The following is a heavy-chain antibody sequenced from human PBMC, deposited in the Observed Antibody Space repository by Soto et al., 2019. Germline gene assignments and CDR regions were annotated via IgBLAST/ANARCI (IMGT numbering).Heavy chain of an antibody. CDR3: AKAAAYYYGSGRREHFDY. D-gene: IGHD3-10*01. CDR1: GFTFSSYA. V-gene: IGHV3-23*01. J-gene: IGHJ4*02. Sequence: EVQLLESGGGLVQPEGSLRLSCAASGFTFSSYAMSWVRQAPGKGLEWVSGVSGSGGSTYYADSVKGRFTISRDNSKNTLYLQMNSLRAEDTAVYYCAKAAAYYYGSGRREHFDYWGQGTLVTVSS. CDR2: VSGSGGST.